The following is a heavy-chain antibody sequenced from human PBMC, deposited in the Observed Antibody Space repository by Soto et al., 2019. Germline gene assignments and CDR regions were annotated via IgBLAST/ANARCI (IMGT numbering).Heavy chain of an antibody. CDR2: IYYSGST. CDR1: GGSISSGDYY. V-gene: IGHV4-30-4*01. J-gene: IGHJ6*02. CDR3: ARDSWDIVVVPAATPRRVYGMDV. Sequence: PSETLSLTCTVSGGSISSGDYYWSWIRQPPGKGLEWIGYIYYSGSTYYNPSLKSRVTISVDTSKNQFSLKLSSVTAADTAVYYCARDSWDIVVVPAATPRRVYGMDVWGQGTTVTVSS. D-gene: IGHD2-2*01.